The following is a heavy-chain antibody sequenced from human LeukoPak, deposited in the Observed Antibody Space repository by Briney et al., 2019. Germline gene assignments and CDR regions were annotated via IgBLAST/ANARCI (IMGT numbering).Heavy chain of an antibody. J-gene: IGHJ6*03. CDR1: GYSISSGYY. CDR3: ARGRSYYYYYMDV. CDR2: IYHSGST. Sequence: PSETLSLTCTVSGYSISSGYYWGWIRQPPGKGLEWIGSIYHSGSTYYNPSLKSRVTISVDTSKNQFSLKLSSVTAADTAVYYCARGRSYYYYYMDVWGKGTTVTVSS. V-gene: IGHV4-38-2*02.